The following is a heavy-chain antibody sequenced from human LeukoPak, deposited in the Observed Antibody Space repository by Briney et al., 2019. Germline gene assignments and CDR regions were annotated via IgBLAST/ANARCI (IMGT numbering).Heavy chain of an antibody. Sequence: PSETLSLTCAVYGGSFSGYYWSWIRQPPGKGLEWIGEINHSGSTNYNPSLKSRVTISVDTSKNQFSLKLSSVTAADPAVYYCARGPSRWLYAYFDYWGQGTLVTVSS. CDR2: INHSGST. J-gene: IGHJ4*02. CDR1: GGSFSGYY. V-gene: IGHV4-34*01. D-gene: IGHD3-22*01. CDR3: ARGPSRWLYAYFDY.